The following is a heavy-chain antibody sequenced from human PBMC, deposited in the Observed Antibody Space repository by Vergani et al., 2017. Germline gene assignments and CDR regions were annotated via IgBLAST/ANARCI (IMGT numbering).Heavy chain of an antibody. D-gene: IGHD6-13*01. V-gene: IGHV3-9*01. CDR1: GFTFDDYA. CDR3: AKVRFSVAAAGRDFDY. Sequence: EVQLVESGGGLVQPGRSLRLSCAASGFTFDDYAMHWVRQAPGKGLEWVSGISWNSGSTYYADSVKGRFTISRDNSKNTLYLQMNSLRAEDTAVYYCAKVRFSVAAAGRDFDYWGQGTLVTVSS. CDR2: ISWNSGST. J-gene: IGHJ4*02.